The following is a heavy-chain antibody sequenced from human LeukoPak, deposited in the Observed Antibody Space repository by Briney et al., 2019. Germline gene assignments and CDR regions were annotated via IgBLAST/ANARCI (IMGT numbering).Heavy chain of an antibody. Sequence: GESLTISCKGSGYMFTTSWIGWVRQLPGKGPEFMGMIYPGDSDAKYSPSFQGQVTISADKSIKTAYLQWSSLKASDTAIYYCARHPYYYYYGLDVWGQGTTVTVSS. V-gene: IGHV5-51*01. CDR3: ARHPYYYYYGLDV. CDR1: GYMFTTSW. J-gene: IGHJ6*02. CDR2: IYPGDSDA.